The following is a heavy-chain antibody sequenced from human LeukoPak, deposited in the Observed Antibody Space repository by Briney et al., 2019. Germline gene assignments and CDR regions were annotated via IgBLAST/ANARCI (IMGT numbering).Heavy chain of an antibody. CDR2: INHSGST. D-gene: IGHD6-13*01. CDR1: GGSFSGYY. Sequence: SETLSLTCAVYGGSFSGYYWSWIRQPPGKGLEWIGEINHSGSTNYNPSLKSRVTISVDTSKNQFSLKLSSVTAADTAVYYCARGLKFGGAAAAGTGNWFDPWGEGTLVTVSS. J-gene: IGHJ5*02. V-gene: IGHV4-34*01. CDR3: ARGLKFGGAAAAGTGNWFDP.